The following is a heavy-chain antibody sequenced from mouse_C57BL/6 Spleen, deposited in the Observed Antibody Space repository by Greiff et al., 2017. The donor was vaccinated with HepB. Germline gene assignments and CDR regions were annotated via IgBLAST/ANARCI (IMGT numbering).Heavy chain of an antibody. CDR3: ASPLYDGYYVHAMDY. CDR1: GYTFTDYY. D-gene: IGHD2-3*01. CDR2: INPNNGGT. Sequence: EVQLQQSGPELVKPGASVKISCKASGYTFTDYYMNWVKQSHGKSLEWIGDINPNNGGTSYNQKFKGKATLTVDKSSSTAYMELRSLTSEDSAVYYCASPLYDGYYVHAMDYWGQGTSVTVSS. V-gene: IGHV1-26*01. J-gene: IGHJ4*01.